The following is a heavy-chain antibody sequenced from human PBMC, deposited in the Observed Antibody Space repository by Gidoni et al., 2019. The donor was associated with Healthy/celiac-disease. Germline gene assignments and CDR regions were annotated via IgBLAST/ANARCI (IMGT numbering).Heavy chain of an antibody. Sequence: EVQLVESGGGLVQPGRSLRLSCAASGFTFDDYAMHWVRQAPGKGLEWVSGISWNSGSIGYADSVKGRFTISRDNAKNSLYLQMNSLRAEDTALYYCAKDLRVGSQCGFDYWGQGTLVTVSS. J-gene: IGHJ4*02. CDR3: AKDLRVGSQCGFDY. CDR1: GFTFDDYA. D-gene: IGHD1-26*01. V-gene: IGHV3-9*01. CDR2: ISWNSGSI.